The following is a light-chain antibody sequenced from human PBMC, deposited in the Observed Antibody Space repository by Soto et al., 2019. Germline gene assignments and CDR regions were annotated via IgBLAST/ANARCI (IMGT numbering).Light chain of an antibody. CDR3: AAWEDSLNGVV. Sequence: QSVLTQPPSASVTPGQRVTISCSGSSSNVGRNTVNWYQQLPGTAPKLLIYSNNQRPSGVPDRFSGSKSGTSASLSISGLQSEDEADYYCAAWEDSLNGVVFGGGTKLTV. J-gene: IGLJ3*02. V-gene: IGLV1-44*01. CDR1: SSNVGRNT. CDR2: SNN.